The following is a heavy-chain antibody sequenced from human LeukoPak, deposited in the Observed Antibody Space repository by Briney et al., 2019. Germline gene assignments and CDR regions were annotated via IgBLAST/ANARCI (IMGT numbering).Heavy chain of an antibody. CDR2: IYTSGST. D-gene: IGHD3-10*01. CDR1: GGSISSGSYY. CDR3: ARDNYYGSGSYYYMDV. V-gene: IGHV4-61*02. Sequence: SQTLSLTCTVSGGSISSGSYYWSWIRQPAGKGLEWIGRIYTSGSTNYNPSLKSRVTMSVDTSKNQFSLKLSSVTAADTAVYYCARDNYYGSGSYYYMDVWGKGTTVTISS. J-gene: IGHJ6*03.